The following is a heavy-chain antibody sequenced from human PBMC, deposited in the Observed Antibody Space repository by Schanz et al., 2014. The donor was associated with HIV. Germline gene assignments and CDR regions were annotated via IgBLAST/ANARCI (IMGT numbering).Heavy chain of an antibody. CDR2: INQSGNT. CDR3: ARVGGRSPTPKYFDL. D-gene: IGHD3-16*01. J-gene: IGHJ2*01. V-gene: IGHV4-34*10. Sequence: QVQLQESGPGLVKPSETLSLTCAVYGASFSDDYWTWIRQPPGKGLEWIGEINQSGNTNYNPSLKSRVTRSTDPSKKQFPLKLSSVTAADTAVYYCARVGGRSPTPKYFDLWGRGTLVTVSS. CDR1: GASFSDDY.